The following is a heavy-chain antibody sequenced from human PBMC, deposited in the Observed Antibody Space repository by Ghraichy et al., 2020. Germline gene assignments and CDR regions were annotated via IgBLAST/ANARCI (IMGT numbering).Heavy chain of an antibody. J-gene: IGHJ4*02. CDR2: INHSGST. CDR1: GGSFSGYY. D-gene: IGHD2-2*01. V-gene: IGHV4-34*01. Sequence: SQTLSLTCAVYGGSFSGYYWSWIRQPPGKGLEWIGEINHSGSTNYNPSLKSRVTISVDTSKNQFSLKLSSVTAADTAVYYCARLTDYCSSTSCYPYWGQGTLVTVSS. CDR3: ARLTDYCSSTSCYPY.